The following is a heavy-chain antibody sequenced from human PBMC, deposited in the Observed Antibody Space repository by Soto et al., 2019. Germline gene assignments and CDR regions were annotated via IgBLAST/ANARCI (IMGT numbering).Heavy chain of an antibody. Sequence: GGSLRLSCAASGFMFSSYAMSWVRQAPGKGLEWVSSISSSGGTANLADSVEGRCTISRDNSKSTLYLQMNSLRAEDTAVYYCAKLTYPSDSTGYYYERVSGWIDSWGQGTLVTVSS. CDR3: AKLTYPSDSTGYYYERVSGWIDS. D-gene: IGHD3-22*01. CDR1: GFMFSSYA. CDR2: ISSSGGTA. J-gene: IGHJ5*01. V-gene: IGHV3-23*01.